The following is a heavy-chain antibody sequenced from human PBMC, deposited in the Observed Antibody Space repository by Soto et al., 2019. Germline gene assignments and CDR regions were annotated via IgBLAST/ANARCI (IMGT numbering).Heavy chain of an antibody. Sequence: PGGSLRLSCAASGFTFSDYYMSWIRQAPGKGLEWVSYISSSGSTIYYADSVKGRFTISRDNAKNSLYLQMNSLRAEDTAVYYCARDNVDISRSEYYFDYWGQGTLVTVSS. CDR2: ISSSGSTI. CDR1: GFTFSDYY. D-gene: IGHD5-12*01. CDR3: ARDNVDISRSEYYFDY. V-gene: IGHV3-11*01. J-gene: IGHJ4*02.